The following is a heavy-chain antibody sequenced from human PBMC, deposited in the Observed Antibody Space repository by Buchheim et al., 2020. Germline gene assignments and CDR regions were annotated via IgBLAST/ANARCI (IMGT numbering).Heavy chain of an antibody. Sequence: QLQLQESGPGLVKPSETLSLTCTVSGGSISSSSYYWGWIRQPPGKGLEWIGNIYYRGSTYYNPSLKSRVTISVDPPKNQFSLKLSSVTAADTAVYYCARGNIAAAAYYFDYWGQGTL. CDR1: GGSISSSSYY. V-gene: IGHV4-39*01. D-gene: IGHD6-13*01. CDR2: IYYRGST. CDR3: ARGNIAAAAYYFDY. J-gene: IGHJ4*02.